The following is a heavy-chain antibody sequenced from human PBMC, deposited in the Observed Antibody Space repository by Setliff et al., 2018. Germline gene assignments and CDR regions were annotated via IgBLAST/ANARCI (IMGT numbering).Heavy chain of an antibody. CDR3: ARSENCYATHCSPYDY. V-gene: IGHV1-2*02. CDR1: GYIFTGYH. J-gene: IGHJ4*02. CDR2: INPNSGDT. D-gene: IGHD2-15*01. Sequence: ASVKVSCKASGYIFTGYHMHWVRQAPGQGLEWMGWINPNSGDTKFAQKFQGRVAMTRDTSISTVYMELNSLRAEDTAVYFCARSENCYATHCSPYDYWGQGALVTVSS.